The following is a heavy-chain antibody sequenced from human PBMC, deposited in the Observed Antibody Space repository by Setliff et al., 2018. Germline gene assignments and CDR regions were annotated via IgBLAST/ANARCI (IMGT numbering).Heavy chain of an antibody. CDR1: GGSISSGNYY. J-gene: IGHJ6*03. D-gene: IGHD3-10*01. Sequence: SETLSLTCRVSGGSISSGNYYWGLIRQPPGKGLEWVATIYYSGCTYSNPSLKSRLIISVDAPDNQFSVKLSSVTAADTAVYYCARHKSNGSGSYPSLYMDVWGKGIMVTVSS. CDR2: IYYSGCT. CDR3: ARHKSNGSGSYPSLYMDV. V-gene: IGHV4-39*01.